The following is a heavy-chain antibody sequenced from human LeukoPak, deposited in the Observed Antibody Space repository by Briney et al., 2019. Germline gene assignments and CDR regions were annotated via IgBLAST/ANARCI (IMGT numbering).Heavy chain of an antibody. CDR2: ISAYNGNT. J-gene: IGHJ4*02. CDR3: ARGGYSYGWDLVDY. CDR1: GYTFTSYG. Sequence: GASVKVSCKASGYTFTSYGISWGRQAPGQGLEGRGWISAYNGNTNYAQKLQGRGTMTTDTSTSTAYMELRSLRSDDTAVYYCARGGYSYGWDLVDYWGQGTLVTVSS. V-gene: IGHV1-18*01. D-gene: IGHD5-18*01.